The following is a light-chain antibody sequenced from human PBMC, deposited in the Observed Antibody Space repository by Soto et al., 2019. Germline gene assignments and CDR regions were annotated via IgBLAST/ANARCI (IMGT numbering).Light chain of an antibody. J-gene: IGKJ1*01. CDR1: QSVSSN. CDR2: SAS. Sequence: ETVMTQSPATLSVSPGERATLSCRASQSVSSNLAWYQQKPGQAPRPLIYSASIRATGIPARFSGSGSGTEFTLTISSLQSEDYGVYYCHQYNDWPPAFGQGTKVDI. V-gene: IGKV3-15*01. CDR3: HQYNDWPPA.